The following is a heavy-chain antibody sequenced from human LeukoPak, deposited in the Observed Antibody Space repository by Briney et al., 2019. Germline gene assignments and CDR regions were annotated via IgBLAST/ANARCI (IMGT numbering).Heavy chain of an antibody. J-gene: IGHJ3*02. V-gene: IGHV1-2*02. CDR2: INPNSGGT. CDR1: GYTFTAYY. Sequence: ASVKVSCKASGYTFTAYYIHWVRQAPGQGLEWMGWINPNSGGTNYAQKFQGRVTMTRDTSISTAYMELSRLRSDDTAVYYCARDLEWLYPGGAFDIWGQGTMVTVSS. CDR3: ARDLEWLYPGGAFDI. D-gene: IGHD3-3*01.